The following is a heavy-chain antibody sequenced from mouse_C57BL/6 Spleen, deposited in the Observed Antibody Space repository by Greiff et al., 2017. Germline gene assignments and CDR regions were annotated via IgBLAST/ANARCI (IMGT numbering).Heavy chain of an antibody. J-gene: IGHJ4*01. CDR1: GFTFNTYA. V-gene: IGHV10-3*01. D-gene: IGHD1-1*01. CDR2: IRSKSSNYAT. CDR3: VRDDYGSREDAMDY. Sequence: EVQRVESGGGLVQPKGSLKLSCAASGFTFNTYAMHWVRQAPGKGLEWVARIRSKSSNYATYYADSVKDRFTISRDDSQSMLYLQMNNLKTEDTAMYYCVRDDYGSREDAMDYWGQGTSVTVSS.